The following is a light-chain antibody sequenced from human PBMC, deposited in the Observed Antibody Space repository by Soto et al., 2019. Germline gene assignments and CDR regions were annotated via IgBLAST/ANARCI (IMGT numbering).Light chain of an antibody. J-gene: IGLJ1*01. Sequence: QPVLTQPPSVSGAPGPRVTISCTGASPNIGAGFDVPCYQRLPGTAPKLLISANNIRPSGVPDRFSGSKSGTSASLAITGLQAEDEADYYCQSYDSSLSGFVFGTGTKLTVL. CDR3: QSYDSSLSGFV. CDR2: ANN. V-gene: IGLV1-40*01. CDR1: SPNIGAGFD.